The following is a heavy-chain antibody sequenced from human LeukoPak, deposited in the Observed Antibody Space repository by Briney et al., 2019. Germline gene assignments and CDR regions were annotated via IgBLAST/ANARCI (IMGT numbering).Heavy chain of an antibody. CDR2: ISSSSSTI. Sequence: GGSLRLSCAASGFTFSSYSMNWVRQAPGKGLEWVSYISSSSSTIYYADSVKGRFTISRDNAKNSPYLQMNSLRAEDTAVYYCARDGRWGLGYSNYASGLDYWGQGTLVTVSS. J-gene: IGHJ4*02. CDR1: GFTFSSYS. V-gene: IGHV3-48*01. CDR3: ARDGRWGLGYSNYASGLDY. D-gene: IGHD4-11*01.